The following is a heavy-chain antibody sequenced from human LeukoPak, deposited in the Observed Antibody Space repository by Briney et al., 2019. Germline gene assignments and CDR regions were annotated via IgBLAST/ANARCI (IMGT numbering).Heavy chain of an antibody. CDR1: GFTFTNYA. CDR3: ITPLPYSAQ. CDR2: IKPKTDGETT. J-gene: IGHJ4*02. V-gene: IGHV3-15*01. Sequence: GGSLRLSCAASGFTFTNYAMTWVRQAPGKGLEWVGRIKPKTDGETTEYAAPVKDRFSISRDDSKSMMYLQMNSLKTEDTAVYYCITPLPYSAQGGQGTLVTVSS. D-gene: IGHD2-21*01.